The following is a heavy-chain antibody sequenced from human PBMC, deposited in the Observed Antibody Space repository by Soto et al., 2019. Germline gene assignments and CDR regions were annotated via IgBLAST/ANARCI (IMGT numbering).Heavy chain of an antibody. J-gene: IGHJ5*02. D-gene: IGHD7-27*01. CDR1: GTSLNSGTNY. CDR3: AGDWGPYWFDP. V-gene: IGHV4-61*01. Sequence: PSETLSLTCTVSGTSLNSGTNYWNWVRQPPGKALEWIGYIYGSGNTKYNPSLKSRVTISQDTSKNQVSLKTNSVTATDTAMYYCAGDWGPYWFDPWGQGILVTAPQ. CDR2: IYGSGNT.